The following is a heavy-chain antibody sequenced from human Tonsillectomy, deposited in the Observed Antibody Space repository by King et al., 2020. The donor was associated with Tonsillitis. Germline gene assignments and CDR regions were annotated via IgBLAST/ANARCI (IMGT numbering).Heavy chain of an antibody. J-gene: IGHJ4*02. CDR2: ISSSSSDT. D-gene: IGHD3-22*01. CDR3: ASAVTYYYDRSGYQRYFDY. Sequence: VQLVESGGGLVKPGGSLRLSCTASGFTFSSYSMNWVRQAPGKGLEWVSSISSSSSDTSYADSVKGRFIISRDNAKNALYLQMNSLRAEDTAVYYCASAVTYYYDRSGYQRYFDYWCQGTLVTVSS. CDR1: GFTFSSYS. V-gene: IGHV3-21*06.